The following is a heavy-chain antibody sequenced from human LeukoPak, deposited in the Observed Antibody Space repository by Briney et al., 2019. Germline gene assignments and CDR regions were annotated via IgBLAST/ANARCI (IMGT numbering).Heavy chain of an antibody. CDR1: GGSISSGSYY. D-gene: IGHD2-2*01. V-gene: IGHV4-61*02. CDR2: IYTSGST. CDR3: ARGLGVPAA. Sequence: SQTLSLTCTVSGGSISSGSYYWSWIRQPAGKGLEWIGRIYTSGSTNYNPSLKSRVTISVDTSKNQFSLKLSSVTAADTAVYYRARGLGVPAAWGQGTLVTVSS. J-gene: IGHJ4*02.